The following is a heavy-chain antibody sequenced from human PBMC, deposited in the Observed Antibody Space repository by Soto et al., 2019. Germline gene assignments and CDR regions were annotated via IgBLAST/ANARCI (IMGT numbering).Heavy chain of an antibody. V-gene: IGHV3-9*01. CDR2: ISWNSGRI. Sequence: EVQLVESGVGLVQPGRSLRLSCAASGFTFDDYAMHWVRQAPGKGLEWVSGISWNSGRIGYADSGQGRCTISTDNAKNSLYLQMNSLRAENTAFYYCAKGEQQLALIRGANCFDPWGQGTLVTVSS. CDR1: GFTFDDYA. D-gene: IGHD6-13*01. J-gene: IGHJ5*02. CDR3: AKGEQQLALIRGANCFDP.